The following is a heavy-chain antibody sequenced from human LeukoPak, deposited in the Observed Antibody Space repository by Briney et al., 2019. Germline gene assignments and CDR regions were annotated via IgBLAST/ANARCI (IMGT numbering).Heavy chain of an antibody. CDR1: GGSFSGYY. J-gene: IGHJ4*02. D-gene: IGHD6-13*01. V-gene: IGHV4-34*01. Sequence: SETLSLTCAVYGGSFSGYYWSWIRQPPGKGLEWIGSIYYSGSTYYNPSLKSRVTISVDTSKNQFSLKLSSVTAADTAVYYCARDYPLSSLDYWGQGTLVTVSS. CDR3: ARDYPLSSLDY. CDR2: IYYSGST.